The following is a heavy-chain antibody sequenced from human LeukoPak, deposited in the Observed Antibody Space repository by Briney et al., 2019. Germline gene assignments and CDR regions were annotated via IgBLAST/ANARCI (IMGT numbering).Heavy chain of an antibody. CDR3: ASFPLYYYGSGSHDY. J-gene: IGHJ4*02. V-gene: IGHV4-34*01. CDR2: INHSGST. Sequence: SETLSLTCAVYGGSFSGYYWSWIRQPPGKGLEWIGEINHSGSTNYNPSLKSRVTISVDTSKNQFSLKLSSVTAADTAVYYCASFPLYYYGSGSHDYWGQGTLVTVSS. CDR1: GGSFSGYY. D-gene: IGHD3-10*01.